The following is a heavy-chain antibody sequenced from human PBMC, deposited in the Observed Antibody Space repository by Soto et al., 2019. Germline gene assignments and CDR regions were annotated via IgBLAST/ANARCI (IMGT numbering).Heavy chain of an antibody. V-gene: IGHV3-33*01. J-gene: IGHJ6*02. CDR1: GFTFSSYG. CDR2: IWYDGSNK. Sequence: QVQLVESGGGVVQPGRSLRLSCAASGFTFSSYGMHWVRQAPGKGLEWVAVIWYDGSNKYYADSVKGRFTISRDNSKNXXYLQMNSLRADATAVYYCARDEGIGVNYYYYGMDVWGQGTTVTVSS. CDR3: ARDEGIGVNYYYYGMDV. D-gene: IGHD2-15*01.